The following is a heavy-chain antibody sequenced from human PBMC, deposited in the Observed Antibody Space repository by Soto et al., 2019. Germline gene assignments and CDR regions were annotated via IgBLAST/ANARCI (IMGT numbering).Heavy chain of an antibody. V-gene: IGHV1-18*01. D-gene: IGHD3-10*01. CDR1: GYTFTSYG. CDR2: ISAYNGNT. CDR3: AVTNYYGSGSYYRTDHYYYYGMDV. J-gene: IGHJ6*02. Sequence: ASVKVSCKASGYTFTSYGISWVRQAPGQGLEWMGWISAYNGNTNYAQKLQGRVTMTTDTSTSTAYMELRSLRSGDTAVYYCAVTNYYGSGSYYRTDHYYYYGMDVWG.